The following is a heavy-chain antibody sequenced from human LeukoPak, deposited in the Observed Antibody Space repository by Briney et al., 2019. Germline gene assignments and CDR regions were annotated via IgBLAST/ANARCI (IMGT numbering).Heavy chain of an antibody. J-gene: IGHJ4*02. V-gene: IGHV3-21*01. CDR2: ISSSSSYI. CDR3: ARDPTPIVPD. D-gene: IGHD1-26*01. Sequence: PGGSLRLSCAASGFTFSSYSMNWVRQGPGKGLEWVSSISSSSSYIYYADSVKGRFTISRDNAKNSLYLQMNSLRAEDTAVYYCARDPTPIVPDWGQGTLVTVSS. CDR1: GFTFSSYS.